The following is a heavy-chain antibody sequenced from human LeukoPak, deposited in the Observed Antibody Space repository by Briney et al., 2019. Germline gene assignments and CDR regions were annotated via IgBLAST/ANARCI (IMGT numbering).Heavy chain of an antibody. Sequence: PSETLSLTCTVSGGSISSGAYYWSRIRQHPGKGLEWIGYIYYSGNTYYNPSLKSRVTISVDTSKNQFSLKLRSVTAADTAVYSCARMPPEGSSDYGWFDPWGQGTLVTVSS. D-gene: IGHD3-22*01. V-gene: IGHV4-31*03. J-gene: IGHJ5*02. CDR2: IYYSGNT. CDR1: GGSISSGAYY. CDR3: ARMPPEGSSDYGWFDP.